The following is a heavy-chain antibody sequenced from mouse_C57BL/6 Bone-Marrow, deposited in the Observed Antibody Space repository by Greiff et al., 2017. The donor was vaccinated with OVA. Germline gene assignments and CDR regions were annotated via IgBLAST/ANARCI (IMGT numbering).Heavy chain of an antibody. D-gene: IGHD2-3*01. Sequence: EVKLMESGGGLVKPGGSLKLSCAASGFTFSSYAMSWVRQTPEKRLEWVATISDGGSYTYYPDNVKGRFTISRDNAKNNLYLQMSHLKSEDTAMYYCARADGYYVAMDYWGQGTSVTVSS. CDR1: GFTFSSYA. V-gene: IGHV5-4*03. J-gene: IGHJ4*01. CDR3: ARADGYYVAMDY. CDR2: ISDGGSYT.